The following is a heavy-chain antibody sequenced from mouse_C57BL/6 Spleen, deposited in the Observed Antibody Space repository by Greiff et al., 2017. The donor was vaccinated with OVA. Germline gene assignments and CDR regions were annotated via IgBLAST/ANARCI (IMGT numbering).Heavy chain of an antibody. CDR3: TESAY. Sequence: EVKVEESGGGLVQPGGSMKLSCVASGFTFSNYWMNWVRQSPEKGLEWVAQIRLKSDNYATHYAESVKGRFTISRDDSKSRVYLQMNNLRAEDTGIYYCTESAYWGQGTLVTVSA. CDR1: GFTFSNYW. CDR2: IRLKSDNYAT. J-gene: IGHJ3*01. V-gene: IGHV6-3*01.